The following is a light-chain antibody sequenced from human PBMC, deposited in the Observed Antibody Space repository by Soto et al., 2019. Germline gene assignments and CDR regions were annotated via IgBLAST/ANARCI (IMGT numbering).Light chain of an antibody. CDR2: GAS. CDR3: QQYATSPTT. V-gene: IGKV3-20*01. CDR1: QSVSSNN. Sequence: EIVLTQSPCTLSLSPGERATLSCRASQSVSSNNLAWYQQKPGQAPRLLIYGASRRATGIPDRFSGSGSGTDFTLTIDRLEPEDFAVYSCQQYATSPTTLGPGTKVDIK. J-gene: IGKJ3*01.